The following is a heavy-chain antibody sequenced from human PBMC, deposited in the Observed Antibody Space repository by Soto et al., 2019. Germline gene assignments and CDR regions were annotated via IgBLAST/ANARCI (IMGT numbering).Heavy chain of an antibody. Sequence: PSETLSLTCTVSGGSISSYYWSWIRQPPGKGLEWIGYIYYSGSTNYNPSLKSRVTISVDTSKNQFSLKLSSVTAADTAVYYCACFLTTHWENWFDPWGQGTLVTVSS. J-gene: IGHJ5*02. V-gene: IGHV4-59*01. D-gene: IGHD4-17*01. CDR3: ACFLTTHWENWFDP. CDR2: IYYSGST. CDR1: GGSISSYY.